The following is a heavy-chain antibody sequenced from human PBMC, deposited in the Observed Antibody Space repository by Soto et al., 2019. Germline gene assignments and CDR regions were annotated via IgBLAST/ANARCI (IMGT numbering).Heavy chain of an antibody. CDR2: ISSSSSYI. CDR1: GLNFRGYG. J-gene: IGHJ4*02. V-gene: IGHV3-21*01. CDR3: ARDWEEMATTNYFDY. Sequence: GGSLRLSCAASGLNFRGYGFHWVRQAPGKGLEWVSSISSSSSYIYYADSVKGRFTISRDNAKNSLYLQMNSLRAEDTAVYYCARDWEEMATTNYFDYWGQGTLVTVSS. D-gene: IGHD1-1*01.